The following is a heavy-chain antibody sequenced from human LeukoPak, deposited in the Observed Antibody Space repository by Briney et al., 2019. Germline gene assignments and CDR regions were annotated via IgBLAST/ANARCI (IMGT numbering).Heavy chain of an antibody. J-gene: IGHJ4*02. CDR2: INHSGST. D-gene: IGHD5-24*01. CDR1: GGSFSGYY. Sequence: SETLSLTCAVYGGSFSGYYWSWIRQPPGKGLEWIGEINHSGSTNYNPSLKSRVTLSVDTSKNQFSLKLSSVTAADTAVYYCARVFGRWLQLGDYFDYWGQGTLVTVSS. V-gene: IGHV4-34*01. CDR3: ARVFGRWLQLGDYFDY.